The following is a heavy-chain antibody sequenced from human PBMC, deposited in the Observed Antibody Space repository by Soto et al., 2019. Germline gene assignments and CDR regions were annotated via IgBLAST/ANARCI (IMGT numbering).Heavy chain of an antibody. Sequence: EVQLLESGGGLVQPGGSLRLSCAVSGFTFSRYTMSWVRQAPGKGLEWVSGISSSGGGTYYADSAKGRFTISRDNSKNTLYLQMNSLRAEDTALYYCAKDYRAGIGDAFDIWCQGTMVTVSS. D-gene: IGHD1-1*01. CDR1: GFTFSRYT. V-gene: IGHV3-23*01. J-gene: IGHJ3*02. CDR3: AKDYRAGIGDAFDI. CDR2: ISSSGGGT.